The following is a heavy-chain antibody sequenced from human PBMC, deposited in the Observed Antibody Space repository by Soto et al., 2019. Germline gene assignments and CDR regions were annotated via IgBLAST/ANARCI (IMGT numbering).Heavy chain of an antibody. CDR1: GFTFSSYS. CDR2: ISYDGSNK. CDR3: ARAYYDSSSSEGYYMDV. V-gene: IGHV3-30*03. Sequence: GVSLRLSCAASGFTFSSYSMNWVRQAPGKGLEWVAVISYDGSNKYYADSMKGRFTISRDNSKNTLYLQMNSLRAEDTAVYYCARAYYDSSSSEGYYMDVWGKGTTVTVSS. D-gene: IGHD6-6*01. J-gene: IGHJ6*03.